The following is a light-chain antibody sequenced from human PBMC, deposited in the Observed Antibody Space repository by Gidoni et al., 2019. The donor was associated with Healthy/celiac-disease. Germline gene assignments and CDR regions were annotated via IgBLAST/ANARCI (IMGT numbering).Light chain of an antibody. CDR2: AAS. CDR3: QQSYSTPPWT. V-gene: IGKV1-39*01. Sequence: DIQMTQSPSSLSASGGDRVTITCRASQSISSYLNWYQQKPGKAPQLLIYAASSLQSGVPSRFSGSGSGTDFTLTISSLQPEDFATYYCQQSYSTPPWTFGQGTQVEIK. J-gene: IGKJ1*01. CDR1: QSISSY.